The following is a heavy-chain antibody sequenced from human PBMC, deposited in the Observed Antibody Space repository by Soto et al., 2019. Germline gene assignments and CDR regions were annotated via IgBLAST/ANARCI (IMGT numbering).Heavy chain of an antibody. CDR3: ARGNRALITSFFAY. CDR1: GDAISIYY. D-gene: IGHD1-20*01. V-gene: IGHV4-59*01. CDR2: VHESGST. J-gene: IGHJ4*02. Sequence: LQESGPRLVKPSETLSLNCTVSGDAISIYYWSGFGQPPGRGLEWIGCVHESGSTEYNPSHKGRVTISLHPSKSQFSRSLRSATAADTATYYCARGNRALITSFFAYWGQGIPVTVSS.